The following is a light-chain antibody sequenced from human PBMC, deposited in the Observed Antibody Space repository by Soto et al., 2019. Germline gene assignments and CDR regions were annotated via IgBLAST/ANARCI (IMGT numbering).Light chain of an antibody. CDR1: QSISSW. Sequence: DIQMTQSPSTLSASVGDRVIITCRASQSISSWLAWYQQKPGKVPKLLYKSSNLESGVPSRFSGSGSGTEITLTISSLQPDDFATYYCQQYDNFPLTFGGGTKVDI. J-gene: IGKJ4*01. CDR3: QQYDNFPLT. CDR2: KSS. V-gene: IGKV1-5*03.